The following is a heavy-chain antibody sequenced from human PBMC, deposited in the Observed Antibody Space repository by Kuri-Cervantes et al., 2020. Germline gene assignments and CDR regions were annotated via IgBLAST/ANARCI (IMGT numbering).Heavy chain of an antibody. J-gene: IGHJ5*02. Sequence: GESLKISCAASGFIFSRYAMSWVRQAPEKGLEWVSGISGSDGSTYYADSVKDRFTISRDNSNNTLYLQMNSLRAEDTALYYCAKDRDYSNLFDPWGQGALVTVSS. CDR1: GFIFSRYA. CDR2: ISGSDGST. CDR3: AKDRDYSNLFDP. V-gene: IGHV3-23*01. D-gene: IGHD4-11*01.